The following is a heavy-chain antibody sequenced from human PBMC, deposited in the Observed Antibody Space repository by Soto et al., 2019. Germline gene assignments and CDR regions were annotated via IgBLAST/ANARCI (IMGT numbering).Heavy chain of an antibody. CDR2: IWNDGNNR. CDR3: ARDRRIDNGYYYYYYGTDV. J-gene: IGHJ6*02. V-gene: IGHV3-33*01. Sequence: GGSLRLSCAASGFTFTSYGVHWVRQAPGKGLEWVAVIWNDGNNRRYADSVRGRFTVSSDDFKNTLYLEMNRVRVDDTGVYYCARDRRIDNGYYYYYYGTDVWGQGTTVTVSS. CDR1: GFTFTSYG. D-gene: IGHD1-20*01.